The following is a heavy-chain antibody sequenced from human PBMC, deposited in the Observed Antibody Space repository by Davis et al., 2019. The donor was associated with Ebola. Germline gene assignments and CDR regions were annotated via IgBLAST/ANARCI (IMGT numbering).Heavy chain of an antibody. J-gene: IGHJ4*02. V-gene: IGHV4-59*08. CDR1: GGSISSSY. CDR3: ARLLGDEAY. D-gene: IGHD3-16*01. CDR2: IYNNGRT. Sequence: SETLSLTCTVSGGSISSSYWSWIRQPPGKGLEWMGYIYNNGRTKDNPSLKSRVTISVDTSKNQFSLKLSSVTAADTAVYYCARLLGDEAYWGQGTLVTVSS.